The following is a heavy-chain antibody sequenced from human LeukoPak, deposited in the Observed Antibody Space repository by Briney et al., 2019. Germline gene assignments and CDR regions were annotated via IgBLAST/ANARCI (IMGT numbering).Heavy chain of an antibody. CDR2: IIPIFGTA. D-gene: IGHD3-22*01. J-gene: IGHJ4*02. CDR3: ARDLWLSSGPEVIVY. CDR1: GGTFSSYA. Sequence: SVKVSCKASGGTFSSYAISWVRQAPGQGLEWMGGIIPIFGTANYAQKFQGRVTMTRDTSTSTVYMELSSLRSEDTAVYYCARDLWLSSGPEVIVYWGQGTLVTVSS. V-gene: IGHV1-69*05.